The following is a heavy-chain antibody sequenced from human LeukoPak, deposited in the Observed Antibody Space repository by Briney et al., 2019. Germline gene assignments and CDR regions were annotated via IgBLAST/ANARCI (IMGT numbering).Heavy chain of an antibody. CDR3: AKAEGPSTYYDFWSGYR. CDR1: GFTFDDYA. CDR2: ISWNSETI. Sequence: GGSLRLSCAASGFTFDDYAMHWVRQAPGKGLEWVSGISWNSETIGYADSVKGRFTISRDNAKNSLYLQMNSLRAEDTALYYCAKAEGPSTYYDFWSGYRWGQGTLVTVSS. J-gene: IGHJ4*02. V-gene: IGHV3-9*01. D-gene: IGHD3-3*01.